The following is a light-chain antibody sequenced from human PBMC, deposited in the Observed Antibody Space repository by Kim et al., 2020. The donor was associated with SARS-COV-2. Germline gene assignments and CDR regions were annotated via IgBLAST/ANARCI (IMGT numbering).Light chain of an antibody. J-gene: IGKJ1*01. Sequence: DIQMTQSPSSLSVSVGDRAITCRASQGITNSLAWYQQKPGKVPQLLIYAASALQSGVPSRFSGSGSGTDFTLTISSLQPEDVATYYCQKYNSAPWTFGQGTKVDIK. CDR1: QGITNS. V-gene: IGKV1-27*01. CDR2: AAS. CDR3: QKYNSAPWT.